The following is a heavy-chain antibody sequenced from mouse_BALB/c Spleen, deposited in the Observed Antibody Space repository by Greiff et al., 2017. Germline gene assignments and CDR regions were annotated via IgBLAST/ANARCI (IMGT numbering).Heavy chain of an antibody. CDR2: IWAGGST. CDR1: GFSLTSYG. J-gene: IGHJ3*01. CDR3: ARDPYGYDAWFAY. D-gene: IGHD2-2*01. V-gene: IGHV2-9*02. Sequence: VQGVESGPGLVAPSQSLSITCTVSGFSLTSYGVHWVRQPPGKGLEWLGVIWAGGSTNYNSALMSRLSISKDNSKSQVFLKMNSLQTDDTAMYYCARDPYGYDAWFAYWGQGTLVTVSA.